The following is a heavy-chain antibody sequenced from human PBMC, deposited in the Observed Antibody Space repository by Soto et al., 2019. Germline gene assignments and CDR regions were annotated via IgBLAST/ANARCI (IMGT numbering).Heavy chain of an antibody. Sequence: GXSVKVSCKASGYPFVSYDINWVRQAPGQGLEWMGWMNPNSGNTGYAQKFQGRVTMTRSTSVSTAYMELTGLRSEDTAVYYCAREDRRGYSYGHPYTWFDPWGQGTLVTVSS. V-gene: IGHV1-8*01. D-gene: IGHD5-18*01. J-gene: IGHJ5*02. CDR3: AREDRRGYSYGHPYTWFDP. CDR1: GYPFVSYD. CDR2: MNPNSGNT.